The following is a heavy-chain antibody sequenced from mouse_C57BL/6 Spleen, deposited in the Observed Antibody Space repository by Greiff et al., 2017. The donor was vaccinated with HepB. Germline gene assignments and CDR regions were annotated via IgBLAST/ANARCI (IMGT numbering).Heavy chain of an antibody. V-gene: IGHV5-9*01. CDR1: GFTFSSYT. Sequence: DVKLQESGGGLVKPGGSLKLSCAASGFTFSSYTMSWVRQTPEKRLEWVATISGGGGNTYYPDSVKGRFTISRDNAKNTLYLQMSSLRSEDTALYYCARILLRSYYFDYWGQGTTLTVSS. CDR3: ARILLRSYYFDY. CDR2: ISGGGGNT. J-gene: IGHJ2*01. D-gene: IGHD1-1*01.